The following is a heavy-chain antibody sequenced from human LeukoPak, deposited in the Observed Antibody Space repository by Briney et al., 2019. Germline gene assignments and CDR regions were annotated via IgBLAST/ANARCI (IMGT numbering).Heavy chain of an antibody. CDR1: GFTFSTYA. J-gene: IGHJ4*02. D-gene: IGHD6-19*01. CDR2: ISSSGGST. Sequence: GGSLRLSCAASGFTFSTYAMSWVRQAPGKGLEWVSPISSSGGSTFYADSVKGRFTISRDNSKNTLYLQMNSLRAEDTAVYYCARLAVAYFDYWGQGTLVTVSS. V-gene: IGHV3-23*01. CDR3: ARLAVAYFDY.